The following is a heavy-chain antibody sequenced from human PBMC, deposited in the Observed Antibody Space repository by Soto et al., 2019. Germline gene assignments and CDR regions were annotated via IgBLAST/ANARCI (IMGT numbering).Heavy chain of an antibody. CDR2: IYHTGTT. CDR1: VPSISSSSDY. Sequence: QLKESGPGLVKPSETLPLSCTVPVPSISSSSDYWAWLRQSPGRGLEWIGSIYHTGTTYYSPSLKSRVTMSVDTSKNYFSLKLNSVTASDTAMYFCARHGPSAPRGFFDAWGQGILVTVSS. J-gene: IGHJ5*02. D-gene: IGHD3-10*01. CDR3: ARHGPSAPRGFFDA. V-gene: IGHV4-39*01.